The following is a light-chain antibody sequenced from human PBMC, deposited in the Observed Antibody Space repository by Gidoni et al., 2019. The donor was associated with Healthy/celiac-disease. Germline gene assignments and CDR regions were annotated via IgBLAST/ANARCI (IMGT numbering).Light chain of an antibody. CDR2: AAS. V-gene: IGKV1-39*01. CDR3: QQSYSTPQYT. CDR1: QSISSY. J-gene: IGKJ2*01. Sequence: DIQMTQSPSSLSASVGDRVTITCRASQSISSYLNWYQQKPGKAPKLLIYAASSLQSGVPSRFSGSGSGTEFTLTISSLQPEDFATYYCQQSYSTPQYTFGQXTKLEIK.